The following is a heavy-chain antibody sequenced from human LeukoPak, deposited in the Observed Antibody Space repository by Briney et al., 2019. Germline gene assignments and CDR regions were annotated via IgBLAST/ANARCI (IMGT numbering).Heavy chain of an antibody. Sequence: ASVKVSCKASGYTFTSYAMHWVRQAPGQRLEWMGGFDPEDGETIYAQKFQGRVTMTEDTSTDTAYMELSSLRSEDTAVYYCATVPLSGSYPYYFDYWGQGTLVTVSS. J-gene: IGHJ4*02. V-gene: IGHV1-24*01. CDR2: FDPEDGET. CDR1: GYTFTSYA. CDR3: ATVPLSGSYPYYFDY. D-gene: IGHD1-26*01.